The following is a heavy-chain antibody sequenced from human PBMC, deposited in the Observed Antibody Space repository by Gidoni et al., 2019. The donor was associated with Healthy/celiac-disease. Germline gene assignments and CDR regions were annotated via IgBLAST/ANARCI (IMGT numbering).Heavy chain of an antibody. D-gene: IGHD3-3*01. V-gene: IGHV3-48*02. CDR2: ISSSSITI. CDR1: GFTFSSYR. Sequence: EVQLVESGGGLVQPGGSLRLSCAASGFTFSSYRMNWVRQALGKGLEWVSYISSSSITIYYADSVKGRFTISRDNAKNSLYLQMNSLRDEDTAVYYCAREKSITIFGVVSYYFDYWGQGTLVTVSS. CDR3: AREKSITIFGVVSYYFDY. J-gene: IGHJ4*02.